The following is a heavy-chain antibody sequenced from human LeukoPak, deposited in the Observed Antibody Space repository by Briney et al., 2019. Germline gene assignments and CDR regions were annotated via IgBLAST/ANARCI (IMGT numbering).Heavy chain of an antibody. J-gene: IGHJ5*02. CDR1: GYTFTGYY. CDR3: ARDLVYCTNGVCFTAPPLNWFDP. V-gene: IGHV1-2*02. Sequence: ASVKVSCKASGYTFTGYYMHWVRQVPGQGLEWMGWINPNRSGTNYAQKFQGRVTMTRDTSISTAYMELSRLRSDDTAVYYCARDLVYCTNGVCFTAPPLNWFDPWGQGTLVTVSS. CDR2: INPNRSGT. D-gene: IGHD2-8*01.